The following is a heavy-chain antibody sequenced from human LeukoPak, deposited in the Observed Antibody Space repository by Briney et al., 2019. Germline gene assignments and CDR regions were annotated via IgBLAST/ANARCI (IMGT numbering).Heavy chain of an antibody. J-gene: IGHJ6*03. CDR1: GYTFTGYY. V-gene: IGHV1-2*06. Sequence: ASVKVSCKASGYTFTGYYMHWVRQAPGQGLEWMGRINPNSGGTNYAQKFQGRVTMTRDTSISTAYMEPSRLRSDDTAVYYCARDNSRITIFGVVIIRRLMDVWGKGTTVTVSS. CDR2: INPNSGGT. D-gene: IGHD3-3*01. CDR3: ARDNSRITIFGVVIIRRLMDV.